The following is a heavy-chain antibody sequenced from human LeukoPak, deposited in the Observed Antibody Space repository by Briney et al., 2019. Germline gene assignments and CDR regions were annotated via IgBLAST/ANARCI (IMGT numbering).Heavy chain of an antibody. V-gene: IGHV3-64*01. D-gene: IGHD4-17*01. CDR1: GFTFSSYA. CDR2: ISSNGGST. Sequence: GGSLRLSCAASGFTFSSYAMSWVRQAPGKGLEYVSAISSNGGSTYYANSVKGRFTISRDNSKNTLYLQMNSLRAEDTALYYCARVTRGTVTTVDYWGQGTLVTVSS. CDR3: ARVTRGTVTTVDY. J-gene: IGHJ4*02.